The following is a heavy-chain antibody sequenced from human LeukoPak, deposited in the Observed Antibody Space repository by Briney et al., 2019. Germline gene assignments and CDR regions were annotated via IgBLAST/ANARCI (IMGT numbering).Heavy chain of an antibody. CDR1: GFTFNTYW. J-gene: IGHJ3*01. CDR2: IDQGGSTK. V-gene: IGHV3-7*01. Sequence: GGSLRLSCAASGFTFNTYWMIWVRQAPGKGQEWVANIDQGGSTKYYVDSLKGRFTISRDNAKNSLYLQMNSLRAEDTAVYYCVRDKGGRSGAIYYDAFDVWGQGTMVTVSS. CDR3: VRDKGGRSGAIYYDAFDV. D-gene: IGHD1-26*01.